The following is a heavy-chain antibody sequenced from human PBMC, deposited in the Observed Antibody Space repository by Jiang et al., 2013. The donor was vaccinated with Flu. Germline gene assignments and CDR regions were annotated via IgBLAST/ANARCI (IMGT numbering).Heavy chain of an antibody. CDR3: ARAILNYYDSSGYYYYYVWTS. V-gene: IGHV1-18*04. Sequence: GAEVKKPGASVKVSCKASGYTFTSYGISWVRQAPGQGLEWMGWISAYNGNTNYAQKLQGRVTMTTDTSTSTAYMELRSLRSDDTAVYYCARAILNYYDSSGYYYYYVWTSGPKGRRSPSP. D-gene: IGHD3-22*01. J-gene: IGHJ6*02. CDR1: GYTFTSYG. CDR2: ISAYNGNT.